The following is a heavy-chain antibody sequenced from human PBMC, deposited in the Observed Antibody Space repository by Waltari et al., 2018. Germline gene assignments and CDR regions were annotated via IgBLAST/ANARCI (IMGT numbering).Heavy chain of an antibody. D-gene: IGHD6-19*01. CDR1: GDSPGELS. V-gene: IGHV1-24*01. Sequence: QVQLVQSGAEVKKAGASAKVSCEVFGDSPGELSINWVRQAPGKGLEWMGGFDSENGEPVYAQKFQGRVTMTEDTSKDIAYMELSRLRSEDTAVYFCATDPVSGRHRDYWGQGTLVTVSS. CDR3: ATDPVSGRHRDY. J-gene: IGHJ4*02. CDR2: FDSENGEP.